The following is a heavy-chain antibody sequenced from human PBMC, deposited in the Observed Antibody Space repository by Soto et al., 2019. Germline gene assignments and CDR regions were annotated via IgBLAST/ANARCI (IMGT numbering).Heavy chain of an antibody. D-gene: IGHD6-6*01. CDR3: ARSRGLAGRPLDL. J-gene: IGHJ5*02. Sequence: GGSLRLSCAASGFTFDDFAMHWVRQAPGKGLEWVSGITWNSGDITYTGSVKGRFSISRDNAENSLYLHMNSLRPEDTAYYYCARSRGLAGRPLDLWGQGTLVTVSS. V-gene: IGHV3-9*01. CDR2: ITWNSGDI. CDR1: GFTFDDFA.